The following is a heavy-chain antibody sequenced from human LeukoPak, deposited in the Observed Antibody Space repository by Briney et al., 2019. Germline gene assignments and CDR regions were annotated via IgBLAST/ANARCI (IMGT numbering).Heavy chain of an antibody. CDR3: ARWNYYEISGRVFDY. D-gene: IGHD3-22*01. CDR1: GGSISSGDYY. J-gene: IGHJ4*02. Sequence: PSETLSLTCTVSGGSISSGDYYWSWIRQPPEKGLEWIGYIYYSGSTYYNPSLKSRVTISVDTSKNQFSLKLSSVTAADTAVYYCARWNYYEISGRVFDYWGQGTLVSVSS. V-gene: IGHV4-30-4*01. CDR2: IYYSGST.